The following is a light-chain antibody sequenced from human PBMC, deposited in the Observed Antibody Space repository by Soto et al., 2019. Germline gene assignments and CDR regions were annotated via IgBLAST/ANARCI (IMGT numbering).Light chain of an antibody. Sequence: EIVLTQSPGTLSLSPGERATLSCRASQSVSSTYLAWYQQKPGQAPRVLIYGASSRATGIPDRFSGSGSGTEFTLTISRLEPGDFAVYYCQQCDTSPWAFGQGTKVEIK. V-gene: IGKV3-20*01. J-gene: IGKJ1*01. CDR1: QSVSSTY. CDR2: GAS. CDR3: QQCDTSPWA.